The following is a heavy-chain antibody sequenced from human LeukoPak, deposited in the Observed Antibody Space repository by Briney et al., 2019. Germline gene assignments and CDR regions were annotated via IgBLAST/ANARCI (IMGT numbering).Heavy chain of an antibody. CDR1: GGSIGRSSDY. Sequence: SETLSLTCTVSGGSIGRSSDYWGWIRQPPGKGLEWIGSIYYGGSTYYNPSLKSRVTISVDTSKNQFSLKLSSVTAADTAVYYCAREPYDSSGYSWNWFDPWGQGTLVTVSS. D-gene: IGHD3-22*01. V-gene: IGHV4-39*07. CDR2: IYYGGST. CDR3: AREPYDSSGYSWNWFDP. J-gene: IGHJ5*02.